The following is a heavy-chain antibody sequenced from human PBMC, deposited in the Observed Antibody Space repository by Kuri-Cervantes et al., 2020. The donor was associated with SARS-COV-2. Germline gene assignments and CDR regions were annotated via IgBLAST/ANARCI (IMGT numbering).Heavy chain of an antibody. D-gene: IGHD4-17*01. Sequence: LSLTCAASGLTVRSNYMSWVRQAPGKGLEWVSVIYSGGSTYYADSVKGRFTISRDSSKNILYLQMNSLRAEDTAVYYCARERYGDYVSPYQYYGMDVWGQGTTVTVSS. CDR1: GLTVRSNY. CDR3: ARERYGDYVSPYQYYGMDV. CDR2: IYSGGST. J-gene: IGHJ6*02. V-gene: IGHV3-53*01.